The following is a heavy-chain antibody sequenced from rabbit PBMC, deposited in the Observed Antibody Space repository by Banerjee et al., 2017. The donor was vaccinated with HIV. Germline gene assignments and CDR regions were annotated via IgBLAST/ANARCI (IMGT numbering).Heavy chain of an antibody. Sequence: QEQLEESGGDLVKPEGSLTLTCTASGFSFSNKYVMCWVRQAPGKGLEWIACINTSSGNTVYANGAKGRFTISKTSSTTVTLQMTSLTAADTATYLCARGADNNGYGYNLWGPGTLVTVS. V-gene: IGHV1S45*01. D-gene: IGHD6-1*01. CDR3: ARGADNNGYGYNL. CDR1: GFSFSNKYV. J-gene: IGHJ4*01. CDR2: INTSSGNT.